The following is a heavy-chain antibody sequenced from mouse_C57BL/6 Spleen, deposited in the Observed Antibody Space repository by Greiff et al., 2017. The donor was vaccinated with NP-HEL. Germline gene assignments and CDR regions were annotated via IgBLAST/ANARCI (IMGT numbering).Heavy chain of an antibody. CDR1: GFSLSTSGMG. V-gene: IGHV8-12*01. J-gene: IGHJ2*01. CDR2: IYWDDDK. D-gene: IGHD4-1*02. CDR3: ARSSQLGLDY. Sequence: QVTLKESGPGILQSSQTLSLTCSFSGFSLSTSGMGVSWIRQPSGKGLEWLAHIYWDDDKRYNPSLKSRLTISKDTSRNQVFLKITSVDTADTATYYCARSSQLGLDYWGQGTTLTVSS.